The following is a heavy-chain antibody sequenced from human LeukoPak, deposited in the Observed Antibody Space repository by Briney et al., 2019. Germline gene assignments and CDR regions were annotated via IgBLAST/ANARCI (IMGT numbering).Heavy chain of an antibody. CDR2: IRYDGSNE. CDR1: GFTFSNYG. Sequence: GGSLRLSCAASGFTFSNYGLHWVRQAPGKGLEWVALIRYDGSNEYYAESVKGRFTISRDNSKNTLYMQMNSLRAEDTAVYYCAKDPPTTVVTQRGPFDYWGQGTLVTVSS. J-gene: IGHJ4*02. V-gene: IGHV3-30*02. D-gene: IGHD4-23*01. CDR3: AKDPPTTVVTQRGPFDY.